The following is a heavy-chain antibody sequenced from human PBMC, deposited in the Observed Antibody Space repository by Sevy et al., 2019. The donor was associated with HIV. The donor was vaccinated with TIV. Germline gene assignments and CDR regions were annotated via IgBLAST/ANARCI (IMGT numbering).Heavy chain of an antibody. Sequence: GGSLRLSCAASGFAFYDYSMSWIRQAPGKGLEWVTTLSCGGGKINYADSVKGRFTISRDNSKNSFYLQMDNLRVDNTDLYYWAREACTRHHDYWGQGTRVTVSS. D-gene: IGHD2-8*01. CDR1: GFAFYDYS. CDR3: AREACTRHHDY. J-gene: IGHJ4*02. V-gene: IGHV3-23*01. CDR2: LSCGGGKI.